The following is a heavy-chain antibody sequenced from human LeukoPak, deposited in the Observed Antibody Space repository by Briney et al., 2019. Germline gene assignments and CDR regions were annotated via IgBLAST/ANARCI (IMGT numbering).Heavy chain of an antibody. CDR3: ARDPVSFGGVIAPFYC. D-gene: IGHD3-16*02. CDR2: IKSKTDGETT. CDR1: GLTFSHAW. J-gene: IGHJ4*02. V-gene: IGHV3-15*01. Sequence: PGGSLRLSCAASGLTFSHAWMRWVRQAPGKGLEWVGRIKSKTDGETTDYAAPVKGRFTISRDNSKNTLYLQMNSLRAEDTAMYYCARDPVSFGGVIAPFYCWGQGTLVAASS.